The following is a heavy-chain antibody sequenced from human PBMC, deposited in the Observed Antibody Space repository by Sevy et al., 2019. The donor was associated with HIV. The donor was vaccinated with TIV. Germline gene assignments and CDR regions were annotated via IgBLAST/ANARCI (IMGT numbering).Heavy chain of an antibody. CDR1: GFTVSINY. D-gene: IGHD1-26*01. CDR2: IYSDGTT. V-gene: IGHV3-66*01. Sequence: GGSLRLSCSASGFTVSINYMTWVRQAPGKGLEWVSVIYSDGTTHHGDSVKGRFTISRDNSENTLYLQMNSLRVEDTAVYYCAREVGGSGSKWGQGTLVTVSS. CDR3: AREVGGSGSK. J-gene: IGHJ4*02.